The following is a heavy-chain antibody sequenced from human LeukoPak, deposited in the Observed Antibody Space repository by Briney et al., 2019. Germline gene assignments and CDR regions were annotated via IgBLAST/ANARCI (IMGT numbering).Heavy chain of an antibody. CDR1: GYSFTSYW. CDR2: IYPGDSDT. V-gene: IGHV5-51*01. J-gene: IGHJ6*03. D-gene: IGHD6-13*01. CDR3: ARAGRDLSSDHYYYYMDV. Sequence: GESLKISCKGSGYSFTSYWIGWVRQMPGKGLEWMGIIYPGDSDTRYSPSFQGQVTISADKSISTAYLQWSSLKASDTAMYYCARAGRDLSSDHYYYYMDVWGKGTTVTVSS.